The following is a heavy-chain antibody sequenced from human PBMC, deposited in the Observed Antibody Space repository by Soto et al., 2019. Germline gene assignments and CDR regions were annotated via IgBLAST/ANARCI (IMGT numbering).Heavy chain of an antibody. CDR3: SASGSHKFVDY. V-gene: IGHV3-73*01. Sequence: PGGSLILSWVASGFTFSVPAMHWVRQASGKGLEWVGRIRSKANYYATAYAASVKGRITISRDDSKNTAYLQLNSLKTEDTAVYYCSASGSHKFVDYWGQGILVTVSS. CDR2: IRSKANYYAT. J-gene: IGHJ4*02. CDR1: GFTFSVPA. D-gene: IGHD5-12*01.